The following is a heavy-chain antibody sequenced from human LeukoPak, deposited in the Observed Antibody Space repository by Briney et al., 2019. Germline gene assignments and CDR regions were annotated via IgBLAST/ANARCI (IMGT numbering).Heavy chain of an antibody. J-gene: IGHJ4*02. V-gene: IGHV1-46*01. D-gene: IGHD2-21*02. CDR2: INPRGGST. Sequence: ASVKVSCKASGYTLTSYYMHWVRQAPGQGLEWMGIINPRGGSTSYAQKFQGRVTMTMDTSTSTVYMELSSLRSEDTAVYYCARAGRDCGGDCYSNPTFDYWGQGTLVTVSS. CDR1: GYTLTSYY. CDR3: ARAGRDCGGDCYSNPTFDY.